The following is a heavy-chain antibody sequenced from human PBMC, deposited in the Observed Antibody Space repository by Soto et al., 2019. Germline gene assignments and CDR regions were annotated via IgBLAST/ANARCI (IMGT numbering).Heavy chain of an antibody. CDR2: IYHSGST. CDR3: ARDSSGRDCSGGSCYSGDKGGFDY. D-gene: IGHD2-15*01. V-gene: IGHV4-30-2*01. CDR1: GGSISSGGYS. Sequence: QLQLQESGSGLVKPSQTLSLTCAVSGGSISSGGYSWSWIRQPPGKGLEWIGYIYHSGSTYYNPSLKSRVTISVDRSKNQFSLKLSSVTAADTAVYYCARDSSGRDCSGGSCYSGDKGGFDYWGQGTLVTVSS. J-gene: IGHJ4*02.